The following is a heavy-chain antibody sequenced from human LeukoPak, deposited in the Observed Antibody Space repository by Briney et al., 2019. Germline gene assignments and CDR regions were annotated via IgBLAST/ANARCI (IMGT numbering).Heavy chain of an antibody. Sequence: GGSLRLSCAASGFTFSSYGMHWVRQAPGKGLEWVSAISGSGGSTYYADSVKGRFTISRDNSKNTLYPQMNSLRAEDTAVYYCAKAVDTAMVPFDYWGQGTLVTVSS. CDR3: AKAVDTAMVPFDY. J-gene: IGHJ4*02. D-gene: IGHD5-18*01. CDR1: GFTFSSYG. CDR2: ISGSGGST. V-gene: IGHV3-23*01.